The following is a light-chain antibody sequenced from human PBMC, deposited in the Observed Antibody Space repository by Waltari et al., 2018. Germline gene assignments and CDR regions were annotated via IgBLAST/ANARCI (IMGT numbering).Light chain of an antibody. CDR1: QTVTSD. CDR2: SAS. V-gene: IGKV1-39*01. J-gene: IGKJ2*01. CDR3: QQNYASPFT. Sequence: DIQMTQSPSSLPASIGDRVLITCRASQTVTSDLHWYQQRPGKPPKLLIYSASTLQRGVSSRFSGSGSGTDFTLTINNLQPDDFATYFCQQNYASPFTFGQGTKLDMK.